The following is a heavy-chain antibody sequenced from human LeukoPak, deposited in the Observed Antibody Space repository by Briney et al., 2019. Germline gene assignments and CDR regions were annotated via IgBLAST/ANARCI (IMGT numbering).Heavy chain of an antibody. Sequence: PGRSLRLSCAASGFTFSSYGMHWVRQAPGKGLEWVAVIWYDGSNKYYADSVKGRFTISRDNSKNTLYLQMNSLRAEDTAVYYRARGPYGSGSYYSDYYYGMDVWGKGTTVTVPS. J-gene: IGHJ6*04. CDR1: GFTFSSYG. CDR2: IWYDGSNK. V-gene: IGHV3-33*01. CDR3: ARGPYGSGSYYSDYYYGMDV. D-gene: IGHD3-10*01.